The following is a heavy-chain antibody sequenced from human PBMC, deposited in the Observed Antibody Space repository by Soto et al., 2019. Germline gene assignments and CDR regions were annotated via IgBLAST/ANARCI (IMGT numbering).Heavy chain of an antibody. CDR2: INPSGGST. CDR1: GYTFTSYY. J-gene: IGHJ6*02. V-gene: IGHV1-46*01. CDR3: ARWGDPLYYYYYYGMDV. D-gene: IGHD2-21*02. Sequence: GASVKVSCKASGYTFTSYYMRWVRQAPGQGLEWMGIINPSGGSTSYAQKFQGRVTMTRDTSTSTVYMELSSLRSEDTAVYYCARWGDPLYYYYYYGMDVWGQGTTVTVSS.